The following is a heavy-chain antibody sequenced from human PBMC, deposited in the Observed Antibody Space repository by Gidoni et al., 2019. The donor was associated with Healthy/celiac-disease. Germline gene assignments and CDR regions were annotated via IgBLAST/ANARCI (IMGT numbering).Heavy chain of an antibody. V-gene: IGHV3-23*01. J-gene: IGHJ4*02. D-gene: IGHD3-3*01. CDR3: AKVDTIFGVVIIPIGYFDY. Sequence: EVQLLESGGGLVQPGGSLRLSCAASGFPFSSYAMSWVRQAPGKGLEWVSAISGSGGSTYYADSVKGRFTISRDNSKNTLYLQMNSLRAEDTAVYYCAKVDTIFGVVIIPIGYFDYWGQGTLVTVSS. CDR1: GFPFSSYA. CDR2: ISGSGGST.